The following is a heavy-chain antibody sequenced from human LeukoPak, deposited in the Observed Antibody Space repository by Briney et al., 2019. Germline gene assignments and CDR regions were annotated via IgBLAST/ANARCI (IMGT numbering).Heavy chain of an antibody. J-gene: IGHJ4*02. D-gene: IGHD5-24*01. CDR1: GGSISSYY. Sequence: PSETLSLTCTFSGGSISSYYWSWIRQPPGKGLERIGYISYSGSTNYNPSLKSRVTISVDTSKNQFSLKLSSVTAADTAVYYYARHRDGHFYDYWGQGTLVTVSS. V-gene: IGHV4-59*08. CDR2: ISYSGST. CDR3: ARHRDGHFYDY.